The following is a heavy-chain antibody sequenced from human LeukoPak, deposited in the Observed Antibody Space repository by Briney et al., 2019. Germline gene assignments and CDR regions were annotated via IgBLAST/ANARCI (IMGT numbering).Heavy chain of an antibody. J-gene: IGHJ4*02. CDR1: GGSISNSDYS. D-gene: IGHD3-22*01. Sequence: PSETLSLTCAVSGGSISNSDYSWSWIRQPPGKGLEWIGYIYYSGSTSYSPSLKSRATISVDTSKNQFSLKLSSVTAADTAVYYCARQRDDSSDFYYLDYWGQGTLVTVSS. CDR2: IYYSGST. V-gene: IGHV4-30-4*07. CDR3: ARQRDDSSDFYYLDY.